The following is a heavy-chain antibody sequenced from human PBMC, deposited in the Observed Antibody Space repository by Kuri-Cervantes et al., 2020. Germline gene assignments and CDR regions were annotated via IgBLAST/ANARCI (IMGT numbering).Heavy chain of an antibody. J-gene: IGHJ6*02. CDR2: ISYDGSNK. CDR1: GFTFSSYA. V-gene: IGHV3-30-3*01. Sequence: GGSLRLSCAASGFTFSSYAMHWVRQAPGKGLEWVAVISYDGSNKYYADSVKGRFTISRDNSKNTLYLQMNSPRAEDTAVYFCARGHYGLDIWGQGTTVTVSS. CDR3: ARGHYGLDI.